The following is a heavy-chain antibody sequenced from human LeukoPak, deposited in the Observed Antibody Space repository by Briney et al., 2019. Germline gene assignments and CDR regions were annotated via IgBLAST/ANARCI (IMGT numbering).Heavy chain of an antibody. CDR2: IYTSGTT. CDR3: ARVSWFPGTSYYFMDV. CDR1: GGSISSGNYY. V-gene: IGHV4-61*02. D-gene: IGHD1-1*01. Sequence: SETLSLTCTVSGGSISSGNYYYSWIRQPAGKGLEWLGRIYTSGTTNYNPSLKSRVTISVDTSKNQFSLKLNSVTAADTAVYYCARVSWFPGTSYYFMDVWGKGTTVTVSS. J-gene: IGHJ6*03.